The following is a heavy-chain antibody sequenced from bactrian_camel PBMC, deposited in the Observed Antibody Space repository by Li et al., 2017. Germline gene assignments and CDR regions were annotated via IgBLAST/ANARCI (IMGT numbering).Heavy chain of an antibody. D-gene: IGHD2*01. CDR1: GSGYISGTAC. CDR3: AADLGWCGSRPLQREFRN. J-gene: IGHJ4*01. CDR2: IAPATGTT. V-gene: IGHV3S54*01. Sequence: VESGGGSVDAGGSLTLSCAASGSGYISGTACMGWFRQVTGKEREGIAAIAPATGTTFYSDSVEGRFTISHVNANNTLHLQMNSLKPEDTAVYYCAADLGWCGSRPLQREFRNWGQGTQVTVS.